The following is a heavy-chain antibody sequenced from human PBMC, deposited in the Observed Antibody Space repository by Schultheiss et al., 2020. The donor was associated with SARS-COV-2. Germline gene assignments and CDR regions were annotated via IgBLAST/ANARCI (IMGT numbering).Heavy chain of an antibody. CDR2: ISSSSSYI. V-gene: IGHV3-11*06. CDR3: ARNSGSYSGY. J-gene: IGHJ4*02. D-gene: IGHD1-26*01. CDR1: GFTFSDSY. Sequence: GSLRLSCAASGFTFSDSYMSWIRQAPGKGLEWVSYISSSSSYINYADSVKGRFTISRDNAKNSLYLQMNSLRAEDTAVYYCARNSGSYSGYWGQGTLVTVSS.